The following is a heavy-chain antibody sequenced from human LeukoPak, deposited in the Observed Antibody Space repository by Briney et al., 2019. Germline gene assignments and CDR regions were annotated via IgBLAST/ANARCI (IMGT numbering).Heavy chain of an antibody. J-gene: IGHJ6*03. CDR1: GYTFTGYY. D-gene: IGHD5-24*01. CDR3: ANWGRDGYSQGYYYYYYMDV. CDR2: INPNSDDT. V-gene: IGHV1-2*02. Sequence: GASVKVSCKASGYTFTGYYMHWVRQAPGQGLEWMGWINPNSDDTDYAQKFQGRVTITADKSTSTAYMELSSLRSEDTAVYYCANWGRDGYSQGYYYYYYMDVWGKGTTVTVSS.